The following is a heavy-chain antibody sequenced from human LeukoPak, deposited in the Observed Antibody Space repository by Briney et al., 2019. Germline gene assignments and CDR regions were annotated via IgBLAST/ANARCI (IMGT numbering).Heavy chain of an antibody. CDR2: IKSKTDGGTT. D-gene: IGHD3-22*01. J-gene: IGHJ3*02. CDR1: GFTFSNAW. CDR3: TTATSPDYYDSSGLGFDAFDI. V-gene: IGHV3-15*01. Sequence: GGSLRLSCAASGFTFSNAWMSWVRQAPGKGLEWVGRIKSKTDGGTTDYAAPVKGRFTTSRDDSRNTLYLQMNSLKTEDTAVYYCTTATSPDYYDSSGLGFDAFDIWGQGTMVTVSS.